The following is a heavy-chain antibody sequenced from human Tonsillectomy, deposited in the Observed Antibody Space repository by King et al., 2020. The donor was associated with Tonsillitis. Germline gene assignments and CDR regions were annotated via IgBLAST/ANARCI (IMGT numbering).Heavy chain of an antibody. CDR3: ARKGITSPYFDY. CDR1: AYNFTSRW. Sequence: QLVQSGAEVKKAGESLKISCEGSAYNFTSRWIAWVRQMPGKGLEWMGMIYPGDADTLYSPSVQDQVTISADKSTNTAYLQWSSLRASDTGMYYCARKGITSPYFDYWGQGTLVTVSS. V-gene: IGHV5-51*03. CDR2: IYPGDADT. D-gene: IGHD1-14*01. J-gene: IGHJ4*02.